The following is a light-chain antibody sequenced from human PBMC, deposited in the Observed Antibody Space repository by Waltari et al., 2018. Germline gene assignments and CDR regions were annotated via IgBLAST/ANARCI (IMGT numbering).Light chain of an antibody. V-gene: IGKV3-11*01. Sequence: EIVLTQSPATLSLSRGERATLSCRARHSIATYLAWYQQRPGQAPRLLIYDTSNRATRIPARFSGSAYDTDFTLTISSLEPQDFEVYYCQQRSNRPLTFCRGTKVDIK. J-gene: IGKJ4*01. CDR2: DTS. CDR3: QQRSNRPLT. CDR1: HSIATY.